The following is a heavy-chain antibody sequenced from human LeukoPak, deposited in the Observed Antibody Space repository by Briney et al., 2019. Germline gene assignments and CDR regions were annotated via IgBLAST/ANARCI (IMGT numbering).Heavy chain of an antibody. CDR1: GGSISSSSYY. D-gene: IGHD2-8*01. CDR3: ATQRRSMLHIDY. Sequence: TSETLSLTCTVSGGSISSSSYYWGWIRQPPGKGLEWIGSIYYSGSTYYNPSLKIRVTISVDTSKNQFSLKLSSVTAADTAVYYCATQRRSMLHIDYWGQGTLVTVSS. V-gene: IGHV4-39*07. CDR2: IYYSGST. J-gene: IGHJ4*02.